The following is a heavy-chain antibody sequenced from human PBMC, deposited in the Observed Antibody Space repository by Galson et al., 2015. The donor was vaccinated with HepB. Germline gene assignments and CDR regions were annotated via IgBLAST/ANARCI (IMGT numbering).Heavy chain of an antibody. CDR3: ARARGYYGDYGAFDI. Sequence: SVKVSCKASGYTFTGYYMHWVRQAPGQGLEWMGRINPNSGGTNYAQKFQGRVTMTRDTSISTAYMELSRLRSDDTAVYYCARARGYYGDYGAFDIWGQGTMVTVSS. V-gene: IGHV1-2*06. J-gene: IGHJ3*02. CDR1: GYTFTGYY. D-gene: IGHD4-17*01. CDR2: INPNSGGT.